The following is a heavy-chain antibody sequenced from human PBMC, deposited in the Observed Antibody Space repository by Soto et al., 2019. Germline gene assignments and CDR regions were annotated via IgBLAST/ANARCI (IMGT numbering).Heavy chain of an antibody. J-gene: IGHJ6*02. CDR2: ISSNGGST. Sequence: GGSLRLSCSASGFTFSSYAMHWVRQAPGKGLEYVSAISSNGGSTYYADTVKGRFTISRDNSKNTLNLQMSSLRAEDTAMYYSVNGLGRASNTIFGVPYGMDVWGQGTTVTVSS. D-gene: IGHD3-3*01. V-gene: IGHV3-64D*08. CDR1: GFTFSSYA. CDR3: VNGLGRASNTIFGVPYGMDV.